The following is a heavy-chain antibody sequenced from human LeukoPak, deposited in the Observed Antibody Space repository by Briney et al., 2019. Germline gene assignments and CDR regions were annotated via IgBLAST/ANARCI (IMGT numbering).Heavy chain of an antibody. Sequence: SEKVSCKASGGTFSSYAISWVRQAPGQGLEWMGGIIPIFGTANYAQKFQGRVTITTDESTSTAYMELSSLGSEDTAVYYCARGTVTGAPVYYYYMDVWGKGTTVTVSS. CDR1: GGTFSSYA. CDR2: IIPIFGTA. CDR3: ARGTVTGAPVYYYYMDV. V-gene: IGHV1-69*05. J-gene: IGHJ6*03. D-gene: IGHD6-19*01.